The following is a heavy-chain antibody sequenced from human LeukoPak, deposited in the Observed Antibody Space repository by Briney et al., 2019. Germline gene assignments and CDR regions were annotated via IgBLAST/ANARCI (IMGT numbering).Heavy chain of an antibody. CDR1: GFTFSSYA. J-gene: IGHJ4*02. Sequence: GGSLRLSCAASGFTFSSYAMSWIRQAPGKGLEWVSYISSSGSTIYYADSVKGRFTISRDNAKNSLYLQMNSLRAEDTAVYYCARRMAAAGPFDYWGQGTLVTVSS. V-gene: IGHV3-11*01. CDR3: ARRMAAAGPFDY. CDR2: ISSSGSTI. D-gene: IGHD6-13*01.